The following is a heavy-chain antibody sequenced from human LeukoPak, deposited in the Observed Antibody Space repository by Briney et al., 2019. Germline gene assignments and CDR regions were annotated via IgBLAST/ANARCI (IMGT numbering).Heavy chain of an antibody. D-gene: IGHD6-25*01. J-gene: IGHJ4*02. Sequence: GGSLRLSCAASGFTFDDYAMHWVRQAPGKGLEWVSGISWNSGSIGYADSVKGRFTISRDNAKNSLYLQMNSLRAEDTAAYYCARGRPGFYFDYWGQGTLVTVSS. CDR1: GFTFDDYA. CDR3: ARGRPGFYFDY. V-gene: IGHV3-9*01. CDR2: ISWNSGSI.